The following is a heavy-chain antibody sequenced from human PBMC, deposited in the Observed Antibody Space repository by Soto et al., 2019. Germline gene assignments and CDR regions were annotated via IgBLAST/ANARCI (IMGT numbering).Heavy chain of an antibody. CDR1: GGSISSGGYY. D-gene: IGHD3-22*01. J-gene: IGHJ5*02. Sequence: QVQLQESGPGLVKPSQTLSLTCTVSGGSISSGGYYWSWIRQHPGKGLEWIGYIYYSGSTYYNPSLRSLVTISVDTSKNQSSLKLSSVTAADTAVYYCARTTYDSSGTAADPWGQGTLVTVSS. CDR2: IYYSGST. CDR3: ARTTYDSSGTAADP. V-gene: IGHV4-31*01.